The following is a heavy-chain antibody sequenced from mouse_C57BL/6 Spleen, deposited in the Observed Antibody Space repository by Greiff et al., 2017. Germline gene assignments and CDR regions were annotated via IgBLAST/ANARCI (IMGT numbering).Heavy chain of an antibody. CDR1: GYAFTNYL. CDR2: INPGSGGT. D-gene: IGHD2-3*01. Sequence: VQLQQSGAELVRPGTSVKVSCKASGYAFTNYLIEWVKQRPGQGLEWIGVINPGSGGTNYNEKFKGKATLTADKSSSTAYMQLSSLTSEDSAVYISARYGDGYYGYYAMDYWGQGTSVTVSS. V-gene: IGHV1-54*01. J-gene: IGHJ4*01. CDR3: ARYGDGYYGYYAMDY.